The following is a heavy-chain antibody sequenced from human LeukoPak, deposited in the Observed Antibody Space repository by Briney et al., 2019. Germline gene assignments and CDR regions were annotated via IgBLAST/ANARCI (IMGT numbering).Heavy chain of an antibody. CDR3: AKDTPLHDSSGYPEYFQH. CDR1: GFTFSNYG. J-gene: IGHJ1*01. V-gene: IGHV3-30*18. Sequence: PGRSLRLSCAASGFTFSNYGMHWVRQAPGKGLEWVAVISYDGSNKYYADSVEGRFTISRDNSKNTLYLQMNSLRAEDTAVYYCAKDTPLHDSSGYPEYFQHWGQGSLVTVSS. CDR2: ISYDGSNK. D-gene: IGHD3-22*01.